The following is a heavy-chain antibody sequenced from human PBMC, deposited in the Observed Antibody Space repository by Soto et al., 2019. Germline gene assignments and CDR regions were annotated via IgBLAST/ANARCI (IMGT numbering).Heavy chain of an antibody. CDR3: ARETPYYYGWGSYGH. CDR2: IYYSGST. Sequence: QLQLQESGPGLVKPSETLSLTCTVSGGSISSSSYYWGWIRQPPGKGLEWIGSIYYSGSTYYNPSLKIRVTVSVDTSKNQFSLKLSSVTAADTAVYYCARETPYYYGWGSYGHWGQGTLVTVSS. V-gene: IGHV4-39*02. J-gene: IGHJ4*02. CDR1: GGSISSSSYY. D-gene: IGHD3-10*01.